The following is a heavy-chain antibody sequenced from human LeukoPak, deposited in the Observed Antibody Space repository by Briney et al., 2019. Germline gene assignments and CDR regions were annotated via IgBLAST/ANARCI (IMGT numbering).Heavy chain of an antibody. CDR3: ARDPDWDYGSGSYYHFDY. CDR2: IDTAGDT. J-gene: IGHJ4*02. D-gene: IGHD3-10*01. CDR1: GFIFTNYD. V-gene: IGHV3-13*01. Sequence: GGSLRLSCAASGFIFTNYDMHWVRQATGKGLEWVSAIDTAGDTYYPGSVKGRFTISRDNSKNTLYLQMNSLRAEDTAVYYCARDPDWDYGSGSYYHFDYWDQGTLVTVSS.